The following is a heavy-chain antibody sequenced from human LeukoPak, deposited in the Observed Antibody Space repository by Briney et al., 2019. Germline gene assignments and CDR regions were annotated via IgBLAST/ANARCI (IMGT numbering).Heavy chain of an antibody. CDR2: IRYDGSNK. Sequence: GGSLRLSCAASGFTFSSYGMHWVRQAPGKGLEWVAFIRYDGSNKYYADSVKGRFTISRDNSKNTLYLQMNSLRAEDTAVYYCAKSPNDFWSGYYPDCWGQGTLVTVSS. CDR1: GFTFSSYG. CDR3: AKSPNDFWSGYYPDC. J-gene: IGHJ4*02. D-gene: IGHD3-3*01. V-gene: IGHV3-30*02.